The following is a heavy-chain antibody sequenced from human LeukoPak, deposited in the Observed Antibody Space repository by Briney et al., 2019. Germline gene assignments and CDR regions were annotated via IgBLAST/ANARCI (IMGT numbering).Heavy chain of an antibody. CDR1: GGSISSRSYY. D-gene: IGHD6-19*01. CDR3: ARQEWLQPSSFDY. Sequence: ETLSLTCTVSGGSISSRSYYWGWIRQPPGKGLEWIGSIYYSGSTYHNASLKSRVTISVDTSKNQFSLNLSSVAAADTAMYFCARQEWLQPSSFDYWGQGTLVTVSS. CDR2: IYYSGST. J-gene: IGHJ4*02. V-gene: IGHV4-39*01.